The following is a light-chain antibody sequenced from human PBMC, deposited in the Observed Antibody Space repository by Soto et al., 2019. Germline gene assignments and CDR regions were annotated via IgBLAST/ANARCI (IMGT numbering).Light chain of an antibody. J-gene: IGLJ2*01. CDR1: SSDIGGYNY. CDR3: CSYGGSNNMI. CDR2: EVN. Sequence: QSVLTQPPSASGSPGQSVSISCTGTSSDIGGYNYVSWYQQHPGKAPKLIIYEVNKRPSGVPDRVSGSKSGNTASLTVSGLQAEDEDDYYCCSYGGSNNMIFGGGTKVTVL. V-gene: IGLV2-8*01.